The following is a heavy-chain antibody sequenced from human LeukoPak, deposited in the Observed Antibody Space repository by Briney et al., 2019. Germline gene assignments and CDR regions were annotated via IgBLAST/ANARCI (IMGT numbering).Heavy chain of an antibody. J-gene: IGHJ4*02. V-gene: IGHV3-30*03. D-gene: IGHD3-3*01. CDR3: VRGFLGPDY. CDR1: EFTFRTYS. Sequence: GGSLRLSCAAFEFTFRTYSMNWVRQAPGKGLEWVAVISYDVGKKYYADSVKGRFTISRDNSKNTLYLQMNSLRAEDTAVYYCVRGFLGPDYWGQGTVVTVSS. CDR2: ISYDVGKK.